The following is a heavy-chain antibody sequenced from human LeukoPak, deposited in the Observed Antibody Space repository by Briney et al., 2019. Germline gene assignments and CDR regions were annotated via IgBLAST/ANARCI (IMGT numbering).Heavy chain of an antibody. V-gene: IGHV3-30*02. J-gene: IGHJ3*02. CDR3: ARYGDYDPRDAFDI. CDR2: IRYDGSNK. D-gene: IGHD4-17*01. CDR1: GFTFSSYG. Sequence: GGSLRLSCAASGFTFSSYGMHWVRQAPGKGLEWVAFIRYDGSNKYYADSVKGRFTISRDNSKNTLYLQMNSLRAEDTAVYYCARYGDYDPRDAFDIWGQGTMVTVSS.